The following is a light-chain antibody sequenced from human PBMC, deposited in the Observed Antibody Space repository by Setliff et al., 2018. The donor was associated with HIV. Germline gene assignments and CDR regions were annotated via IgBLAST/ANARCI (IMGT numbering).Light chain of an antibody. CDR2: SNN. CDR1: SSNFGSTT. V-gene: IGLV1-44*01. J-gene: IGLJ3*02. Sequence: QSVLTQTPSASGTPGQTVVIACFGSSSNFGSTTVNWYQHLPGAAPKLLLYSNNQRPSGVSDRFSGSKSGASASLAISGLHFEDEGNYYCAAWDDSLNGPVFGDGTKVTVL. CDR3: AAWDDSLNGPV.